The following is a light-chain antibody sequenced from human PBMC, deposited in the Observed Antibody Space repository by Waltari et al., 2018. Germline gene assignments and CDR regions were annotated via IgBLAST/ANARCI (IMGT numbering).Light chain of an antibody. CDR1: QSVSSSY. Sequence: EIVLTQSPGTLSLSPGARATLSCRVSQSVSSSYLSWYQQKPGQAPSLLIYAASSRATGIPDRFRGSGSGTDFTLTISRLEPGDFAVYYCQHYGSSPPVTFGQGTKLEI. CDR2: AAS. J-gene: IGKJ2*01. V-gene: IGKV3-20*01. CDR3: QHYGSSPPVT.